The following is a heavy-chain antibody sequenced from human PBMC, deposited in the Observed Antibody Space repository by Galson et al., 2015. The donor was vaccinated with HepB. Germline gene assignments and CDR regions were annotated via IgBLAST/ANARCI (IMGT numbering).Heavy chain of an antibody. CDR2: ISSSSSYI. V-gene: IGHV3-21*01. D-gene: IGHD4/OR15-4a*01. J-gene: IGHJ4*02. Sequence: SLRLSCAASGFTFSSYSMNWVRQAPGKGLEWVSSISSSSSYIYYADSVKGRLTISRDNAKNSLYLQMNSLRAEDTAVYYCARDRLKKVDYWGRGTLVTVSS. CDR1: GFTFSSYS. CDR3: ARDRLKKVDY.